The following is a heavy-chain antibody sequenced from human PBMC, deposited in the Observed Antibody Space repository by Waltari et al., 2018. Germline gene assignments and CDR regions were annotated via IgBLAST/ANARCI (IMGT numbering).Heavy chain of an antibody. CDR2: IWYDGSKK. D-gene: IGHD3-10*01. Sequence: QVQLVESGGGVVQPGGSLRLSCAAPGFTFSSYCMHWVRQAPGPGRAWVAVIWYDGSKKYYADSVKGRFTISRDNSKNTLYLQMNSLRAEDTAMYYCAKAYGPYGSGNHYFDYWGQGTLVTVSS. J-gene: IGHJ4*02. CDR3: AKAYGPYGSGNHYFDY. CDR1: GFTFSSYC. V-gene: IGHV3-30*02.